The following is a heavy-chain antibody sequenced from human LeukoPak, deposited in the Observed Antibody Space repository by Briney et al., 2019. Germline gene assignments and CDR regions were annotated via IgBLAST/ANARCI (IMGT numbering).Heavy chain of an antibody. CDR1: GGSISSSSYY. V-gene: IGHV4-39*07. CDR2: IYYSGST. J-gene: IGHJ4*02. Sequence: PSETLSLTCTVSGGSISSSSYYWGWIRQPPGKGLEWIGSIYYSGSTYYNPSLKSRVTISVDTSKNQFSLKLDSVTAADSAVYYCARDSSSWAGYFDYWGQGTLVTVSS. D-gene: IGHD6-13*01. CDR3: ARDSSSWAGYFDY.